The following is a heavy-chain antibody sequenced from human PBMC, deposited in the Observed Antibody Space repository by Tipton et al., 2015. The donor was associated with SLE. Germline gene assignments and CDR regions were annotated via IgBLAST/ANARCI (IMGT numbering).Heavy chain of an antibody. D-gene: IGHD3-16*01. CDR1: GGSISSYY. J-gene: IGHJ4*02. Sequence: TLSLTCTVSGGSISSYYWSWIRQPPGKGLEWIGYIYYSGSTNYTPSLKSRVTISVDTSKNQFSLKLSSVTAADTAVYYCARRSGGWGEFDYWGQGPLVTVSS. CDR2: IYYSGST. CDR3: ARRSGGWGEFDY. V-gene: IGHV4-59*08.